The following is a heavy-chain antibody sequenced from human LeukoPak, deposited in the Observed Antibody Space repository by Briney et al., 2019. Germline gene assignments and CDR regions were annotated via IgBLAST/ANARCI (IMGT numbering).Heavy chain of an antibody. CDR3: ARDVARIAAAGTSFDY. D-gene: IGHD6-13*01. J-gene: IGHJ4*02. CDR2: IKQDGSEK. CDR1: GFTFSSYW. V-gene: IGHV3-7*01. Sequence: PGGSLRLSCAASGFTFSSYWMSWVRQAPGKGLEWVANIKQDGSEKYYVDSVKGRFTISRDNAKNSLYLQMNSLRAEDTAVYYCARDVARIAAAGTSFDYWGQGTLVTVSS.